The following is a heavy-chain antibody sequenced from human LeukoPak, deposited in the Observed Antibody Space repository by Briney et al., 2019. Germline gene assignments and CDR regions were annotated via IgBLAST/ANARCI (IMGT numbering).Heavy chain of an antibody. CDR3: ARLTMVRGVKIDY. V-gene: IGHV4-34*01. CDR1: GGSFSGYY. Sequence: PSETLSLTCAVYGGSFSGYYWSWIRQPPGKGLEWIGEINHSGSTNYNPSLKSQVTISVDTSKNQFSLKLSSVTAADTAVYYCARLTMVRGVKIDYWGQGTLVTVSS. D-gene: IGHD3-10*01. CDR2: INHSGST. J-gene: IGHJ4*02.